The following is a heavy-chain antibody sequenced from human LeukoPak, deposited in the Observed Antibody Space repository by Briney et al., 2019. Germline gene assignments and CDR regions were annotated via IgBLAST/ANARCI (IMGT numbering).Heavy chain of an antibody. CDR1: GFNFGDSA. J-gene: IGHJ3*02. Sequence: PGGSLRLSCTTSGFNFGDSAMTWVRQAPGKGLEWVGLIRSKTYGGTIESAASVKGRFIISRDDSKSIAYLQLNSLKTEDTAVYYCTRLPVGTNAFDISGQGTMVTVSS. D-gene: IGHD1-26*01. V-gene: IGHV3-49*04. CDR3: TRLPVGTNAFDI. CDR2: IRSKTYGGTI.